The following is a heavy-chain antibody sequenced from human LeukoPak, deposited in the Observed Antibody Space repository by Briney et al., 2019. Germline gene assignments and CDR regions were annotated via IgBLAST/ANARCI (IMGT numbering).Heavy chain of an antibody. CDR2: IYYSGST. CDR1: GGSISSGDYY. D-gene: IGHD6-6*01. J-gene: IGHJ4*02. V-gene: IGHV4-39*01. Sequence: SETLSLTCTVSGGSISSGDYYWGRIRQPPGKGLEWIGSIYYSGSTYYNPSLKSRVTISVDTSKNQFSLKLSSVTAADTAVYYCARRSIAARPEDYWGQGTLVTVSS. CDR3: ARRSIAARPEDY.